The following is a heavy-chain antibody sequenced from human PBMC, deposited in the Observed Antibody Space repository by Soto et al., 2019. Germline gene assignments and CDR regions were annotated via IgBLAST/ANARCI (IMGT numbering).Heavy chain of an antibody. D-gene: IGHD1-1*01. J-gene: IGHJ5*02. CDR2: LSYGGTT. V-gene: IGHV4-39*01. Sequence: SETLSLTCSVSGGSISSSTFYWGWVRQPPGKGLEWIGTLSYGGTTHYNPSLKSRVAMSVDTSKNQLSLEMTSLTAADTAVYYCARTLYKALNWFDPWGQGALVTVSS. CDR1: GGSISSSTFY. CDR3: ARTLYKALNWFDP.